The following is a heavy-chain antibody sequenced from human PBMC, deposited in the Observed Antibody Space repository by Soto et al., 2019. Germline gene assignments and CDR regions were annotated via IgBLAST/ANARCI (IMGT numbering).Heavy chain of an antibody. J-gene: IGHJ4*02. CDR1: GGSISSGGYS. CDR3: ARGVLSSSIIYYFDY. Sequence: SETLSLTCAVSGGSISSGGYSWSWIRQPPGKGLEWIGYMYHSGSTYYNPSLKSRVTISVDRSKNQFSLKLSSVTAADTAVYYCARGVLSSSIIYYFDYWGQGTLVTVSS. CDR2: MYHSGST. V-gene: IGHV4-30-2*01. D-gene: IGHD6-13*01.